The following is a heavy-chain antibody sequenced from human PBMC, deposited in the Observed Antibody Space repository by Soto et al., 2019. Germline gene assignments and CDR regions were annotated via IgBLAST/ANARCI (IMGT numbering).Heavy chain of an antibody. D-gene: IGHD6-19*01. Sequence: QVQLVESGGGVVQPGGSLRLSCAASGFTFSSYGMHRVRQAPGKGLGWVAVIAYDGSNKYYADSVKGRFTISRDNSKNTPDLQMNSLTGKDAAVYYCAKAGLAGAEGRGFDLWGQGTLVTVAA. J-gene: IGHJ4*02. CDR2: IAYDGSNK. CDR1: GFTFSSYG. CDR3: AKAGLAGAEGRGFDL. V-gene: IGHV3-30*18.